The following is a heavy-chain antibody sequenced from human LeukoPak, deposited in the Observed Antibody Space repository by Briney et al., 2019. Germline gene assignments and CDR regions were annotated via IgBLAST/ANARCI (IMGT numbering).Heavy chain of an antibody. D-gene: IGHD3-10*02. CDR1: GFSLSSYW. Sequence: GGSLRLSCAASGFSLSSYWMTWVRQAPGKGLEWVANIKQDGSEKNYVDSVKGRFTISRDNAKNSLYLQMNSLRAEDTAVYYCAEPGITMIGGVWGKGTTVTISS. V-gene: IGHV3-7*01. CDR2: IKQDGSEK. CDR3: AEPGITMIGGV. J-gene: IGHJ6*04.